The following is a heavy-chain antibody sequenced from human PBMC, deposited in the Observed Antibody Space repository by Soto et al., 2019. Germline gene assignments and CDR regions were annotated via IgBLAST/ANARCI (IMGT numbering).Heavy chain of an antibody. CDR3: ATDLYGSGSSSDAFDI. CDR2: FDPEDGET. V-gene: IGHV1-24*01. Sequence: GASVKVSCKVSGYTLTELSMHWVRQAPGKGLEWMGGFDPEDGETIYAQKFQGRVTMTEDTSTDTAYMELSSLRSEDTAVYYCATDLYGSGSSSDAFDIWGQGTMVTVSS. J-gene: IGHJ3*02. CDR1: GYTLTELS. D-gene: IGHD3-10*01.